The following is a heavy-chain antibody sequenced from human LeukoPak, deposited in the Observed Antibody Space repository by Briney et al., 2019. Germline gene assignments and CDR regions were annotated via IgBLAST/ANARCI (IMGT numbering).Heavy chain of an antibody. D-gene: IGHD3-10*01. J-gene: IGHJ4*02. Sequence: ASVKVSCMASGGTFSSYAISWVRQAPGQGLEWMGGIIPIFGTANYAQKFQGRVTITADKSTSTAYMELSSLRSEDTAVYYCARDLTDYYGSGSSPFDYWGQGTLVTVSS. CDR2: IIPIFGTA. CDR1: GGTFSSYA. CDR3: ARDLTDYYGSGSSPFDY. V-gene: IGHV1-69*06.